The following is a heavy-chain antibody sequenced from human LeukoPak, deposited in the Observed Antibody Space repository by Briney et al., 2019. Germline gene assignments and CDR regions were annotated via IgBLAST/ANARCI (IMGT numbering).Heavy chain of an antibody. V-gene: IGHV1-46*01. Sequence: ASVKVSCKTSGYTFASYYMDWVRQAHGQGLEWMGIINPSGGSTSYAQKFQGRVTMARDMSTSTVYMELSSLRSEDTAVYYCARDSEDTTMGPGYWGQGTLVTVSS. CDR1: GYTFASYY. CDR3: ARDSEDTTMGPGY. J-gene: IGHJ4*02. CDR2: INPSGGST. D-gene: IGHD5-18*01.